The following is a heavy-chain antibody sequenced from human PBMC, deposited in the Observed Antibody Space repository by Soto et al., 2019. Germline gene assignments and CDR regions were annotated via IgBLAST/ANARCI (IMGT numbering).Heavy chain of an antibody. D-gene: IGHD6-13*01. J-gene: IGHJ4*02. CDR2: IDAGNGNT. CDR1: GYTFTSYA. CDR3: ARAPPLSWNDY. Sequence: ASVKVSCKASGYTFTSYAMHWVRQAPGQRLEWMGWIDAGNGNTKYSQKFQGRVTISRDTSASTAYMELSSLISEDTAVYYCARAPPLSWNDYWGQGTLVTSPQ. V-gene: IGHV1-3*01.